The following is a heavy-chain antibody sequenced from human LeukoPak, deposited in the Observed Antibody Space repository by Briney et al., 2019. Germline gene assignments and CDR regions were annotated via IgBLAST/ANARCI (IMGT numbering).Heavy chain of an antibody. CDR2: ISSSSSYT. D-gene: IGHD2-2*01. CDR1: GFTFSDYY. Sequence: GGSLRLSCAASGFTFSDYYMSWIRQAPGKGLEWVSYISSSSSYTNYADSVKGRFTISRGNAKNSLYLQMNSLRAEDTAVYYCARDIAGVSSSTSLYYFDYWGQGTLVTVSS. J-gene: IGHJ4*02. CDR3: ARDIAGVSSSTSLYYFDY. V-gene: IGHV3-11*06.